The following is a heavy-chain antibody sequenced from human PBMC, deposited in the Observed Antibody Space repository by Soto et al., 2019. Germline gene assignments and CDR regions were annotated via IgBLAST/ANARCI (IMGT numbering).Heavy chain of an antibody. V-gene: IGHV3-33*01. CDR1: GFTFSSYG. CDR2: IWYDGSNK. Sequence: PGGSLRLSCAASGFTFSSYGMHWVRQAPGKGLEWVAVIWYDGSNKYYVDSVKGRFTISRDNSKNTLYLQMNSLRAEDTALYYCAREPIYDSSGYYYNNFDYWGQGTLVTVSS. D-gene: IGHD3-22*01. CDR3: AREPIYDSSGYYYNNFDY. J-gene: IGHJ4*02.